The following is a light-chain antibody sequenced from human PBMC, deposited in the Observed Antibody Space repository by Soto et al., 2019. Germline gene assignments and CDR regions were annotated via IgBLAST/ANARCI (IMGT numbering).Light chain of an antibody. V-gene: IGKV1-39*01. J-gene: IGKJ1*01. CDR1: QSISSY. CDR3: LQGYSTPVT. Sequence: SSLSASVGDRVTITCRASQSISSYLNWYQQKPGKAPKLLIYAASSLQSGVPSRFSGSGSGTDFTLTISSLQPEDFATYNWLQGYSTPVTFGQVTEVDIK. CDR2: AAS.